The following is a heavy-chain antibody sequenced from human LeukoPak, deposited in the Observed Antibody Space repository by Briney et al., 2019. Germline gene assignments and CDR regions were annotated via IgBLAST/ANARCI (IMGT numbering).Heavy chain of an antibody. V-gene: IGHV4-61*01. CDR3: ARVSTGYSYGSTLFDY. Sequence: SETLSLTCTVSGGSVSSGSYYWSWIRQPPGKGLEWIGYIYYSGSTNYNPSLKSRVTISVDTSENQFSLKLSSVTAADTAVYYCARVSTGYSYGSTLFDYWGQGTLVTVSS. CDR2: IYYSGST. J-gene: IGHJ4*02. CDR1: GGSVSSGSYY. D-gene: IGHD5-18*01.